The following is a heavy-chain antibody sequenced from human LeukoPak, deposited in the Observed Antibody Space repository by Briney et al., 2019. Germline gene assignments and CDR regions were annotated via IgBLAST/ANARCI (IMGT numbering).Heavy chain of an antibody. J-gene: IGHJ4*02. CDR2: ISYDGSNK. CDR3: AKEAKLTAMVAGWDY. V-gene: IGHV3-30*04. D-gene: IGHD5-18*01. Sequence: GGSLRLSCAASGFTFSSYAVHWVRQAPGKGLEWVAVISYDGSNKYYADSVKGRFTISRDNSKNTLYLQMNSLRAEDTAVYYCAKEAKLTAMVAGWDYWGQGTLVTVSS. CDR1: GFTFSSYA.